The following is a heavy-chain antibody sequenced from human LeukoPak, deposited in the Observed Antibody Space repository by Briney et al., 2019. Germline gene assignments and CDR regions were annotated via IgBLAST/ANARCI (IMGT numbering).Heavy chain of an antibody. CDR3: ARNDVNALGGTMIEVDDDIDI. V-gene: IGHV3-7*01. J-gene: IGHJ3*02. CDR2: VKKDGSEK. D-gene: IGHD3-22*01. CDR1: GFTFSDYW. Sequence: GGYVRFSCSASGFTFSDYWMSWLGQGPGKGLEWVANVKKDGSEKYHVDPVKGRFTISRYNAKTSLYLKMMSLRAQDTSVYYCARNDVNALGGTMIEVDDDIDIWGQGTMVTVSS.